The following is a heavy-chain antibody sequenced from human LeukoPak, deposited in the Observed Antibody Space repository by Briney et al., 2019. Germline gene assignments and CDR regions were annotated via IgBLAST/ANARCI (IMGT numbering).Heavy chain of an antibody. CDR1: GGSITSGSYY. CDR3: ARNRYGAGSYYSEYYFDY. Sequence: SETLSLTCTVSGGSITSGSYYWAWVRQPPGKGLEWIGNIYFDGSTYYNPSLKSRVTISVDTSKNQFSLKLSSVTAADTAVYYCARNRYGAGSYYSEYYFDYWGQGTLGTVSS. V-gene: IGHV4-39*07. J-gene: IGHJ4*02. D-gene: IGHD3-10*01. CDR2: IYFDGST.